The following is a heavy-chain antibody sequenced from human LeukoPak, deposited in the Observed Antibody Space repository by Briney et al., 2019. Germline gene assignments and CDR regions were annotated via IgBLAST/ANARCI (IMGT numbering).Heavy chain of an antibody. CDR3: ARVPSVFNTYCSSTSCYDY. CDR1: GYTFTSYG. J-gene: IGHJ4*02. Sequence: EASVTVSCKASGYTFTSYGISWVRQAPGQGLEWMGWISAYNGNTNYAQKLQGRVTMTTDTSTSTAYMELRSLRSDDTAVYYCARVPSVFNTYCSSTSCYDYWGQGTLVTVSS. D-gene: IGHD2-2*01. V-gene: IGHV1-18*01. CDR2: ISAYNGNT.